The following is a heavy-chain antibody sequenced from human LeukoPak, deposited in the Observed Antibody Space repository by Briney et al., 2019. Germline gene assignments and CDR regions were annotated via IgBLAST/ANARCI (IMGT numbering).Heavy chain of an antibody. CDR1: GFTFSSYA. D-gene: IGHD2-21*01. CDR3: ASSVYSGSPTKSFDY. Sequence: GGSLRLSCAASGFTFSSYAMSWVRQAPGKGLEWVSVIHSGGVTYYADSVKGRFTISRDNSKNILYLQMDSLRADDTAIYYCASSVYSGSPTKSFDYWGRGTLITVSS. J-gene: IGHJ4*02. V-gene: IGHV3-23*03. CDR2: IHSGGVT.